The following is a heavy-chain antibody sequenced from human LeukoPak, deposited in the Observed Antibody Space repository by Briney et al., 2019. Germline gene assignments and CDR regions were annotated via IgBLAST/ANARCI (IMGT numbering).Heavy chain of an antibody. D-gene: IGHD1-26*01. CDR3: ARGNSGSYGQTDF. V-gene: IGHV4-61*08. CDR2: IYYSGST. CDR1: GGSISSGDYY. J-gene: IGHJ4*02. Sequence: PSETLSLTCTVSGGSISSGDYYWSWIRQPPGKGLEWIGYIYYSGSTNYNPSLKSRVTISVDTSKNQFSLKLSSVTAADTAVYYCARGNSGSYGQTDFWGQGTLVTVSS.